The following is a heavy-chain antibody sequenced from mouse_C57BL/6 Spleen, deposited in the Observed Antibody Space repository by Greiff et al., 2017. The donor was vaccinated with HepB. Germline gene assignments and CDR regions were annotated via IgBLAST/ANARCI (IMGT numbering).Heavy chain of an antibody. CDR2: FHAYNDDT. J-gene: IGHJ2*01. CDR3: ARRGGSSYDYFDY. Sequence: VQLQSGAELVKPGASVKMSCKASGYTFTTYPIEWMKQNHGKSLEWIGNFHAYNDDTKYNEKFKGKATLTVEKSSSTVYLELSRLTSDDSAVYYCARRGGSSYDYFDYWGQGTTLTVSS. CDR1: GYTFTTYP. V-gene: IGHV1-47*01. D-gene: IGHD1-1*01.